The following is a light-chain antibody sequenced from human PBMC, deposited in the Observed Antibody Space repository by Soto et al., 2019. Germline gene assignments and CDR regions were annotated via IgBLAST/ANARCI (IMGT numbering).Light chain of an antibody. V-gene: IGKV3-20*01. Sequence: ELVLTQSPGTLSLSPGERDTLSCRASQSVSSRYLAWYQQKPGQAPRLLIYGASSRATGIPDRFSGSGSGPDFTLTISRLEPEDFAVYFCQHYGSSRTFGQGTKVDIK. J-gene: IGKJ1*01. CDR1: QSVSSRY. CDR3: QHYGSSRT. CDR2: GAS.